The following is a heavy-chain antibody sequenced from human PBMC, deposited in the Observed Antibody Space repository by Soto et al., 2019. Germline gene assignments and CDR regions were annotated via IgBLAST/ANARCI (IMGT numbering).Heavy chain of an antibody. CDR1: GVTFISYG. J-gene: IGHJ4*02. Sequence: PLGSLRVSCAVSGVTFISYGMRWVRQAPGKGLEWVSAISGSGGSTYYADSVKGRFTISRDNSKNTLYLQMNSLRAEDTAVYYCAKWQQLVVDCFGYSGQGTLGTVSS. D-gene: IGHD6-13*01. CDR2: ISGSGGST. CDR3: AKWQQLVVDCFGY. V-gene: IGHV3-23*01.